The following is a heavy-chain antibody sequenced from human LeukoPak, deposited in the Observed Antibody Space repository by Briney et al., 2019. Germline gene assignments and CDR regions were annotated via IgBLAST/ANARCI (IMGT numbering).Heavy chain of an antibody. J-gene: IGHJ6*03. Sequence: ASVKVSCKASGYSFTGYYLHWVRQAPGQGLEWMGWINPYSGDTIYAQKFQGRVTMTRDTSITTLYLELSRLRSDDTAVYYCARETEHYYYYYMDVWGKGTTVTISS. V-gene: IGHV1-2*02. D-gene: IGHD2-21*02. CDR2: INPYSGDT. CDR3: ARETEHYYYYYMDV. CDR1: GYSFTGYY.